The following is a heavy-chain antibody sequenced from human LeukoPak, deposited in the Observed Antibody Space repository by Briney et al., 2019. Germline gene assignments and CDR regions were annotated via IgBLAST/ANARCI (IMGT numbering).Heavy chain of an antibody. J-gene: IGHJ4*02. CDR1: GGTFSSYA. D-gene: IGHD2-2*01. CDR3: ALTGVVPAAMLFDY. Sequence: SVKVSCKASGGTFSSYAISWVRQAPGQGLEWMGGIIPIFGTANYAQKFQGRVTITADKSTSTAYMELSSLRSEDTAVYYCALTGVVPAAMLFDYWGQGTLVSV. CDR2: IIPIFGTA. V-gene: IGHV1-69*06.